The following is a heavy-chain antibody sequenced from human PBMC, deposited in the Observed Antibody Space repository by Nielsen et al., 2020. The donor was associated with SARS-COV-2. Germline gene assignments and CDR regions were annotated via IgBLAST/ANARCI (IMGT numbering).Heavy chain of an antibody. D-gene: IGHD2-2*01. J-gene: IGHJ4*02. V-gene: IGHV5-10-1*01. CDR2: IDPSDSYT. CDR1: GYSFTSYW. Sequence: GESLKISCQGSGYSFTSYWISWVRQMPGKGLEWMGRIDPSDSYTNYSPSFQGHVTISADKSISTAYLQWSSLKASDTAMYYCARTDIYCSSTSCETFDYWGQGTLVTVSS. CDR3: ARTDIYCSSTSCETFDY.